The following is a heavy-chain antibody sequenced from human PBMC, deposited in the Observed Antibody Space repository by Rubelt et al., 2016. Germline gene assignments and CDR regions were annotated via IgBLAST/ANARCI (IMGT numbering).Heavy chain of an antibody. CDR2: IYYSGST. V-gene: IGHV4-39*01. Sequence: QLQLQESGPGLVKPSETLALTCTVSGGTISSSSYYWGWIRQPPGKGLEWIGSIYYSGSTYYNPSLKSCVTISVDTAKNQFSLKLSSVTAADTAVYYWSRHEDYYDSSGYYEGFDYWGQGTLVTVSS. CDR3: SRHEDYYDSSGYYEGFDY. CDR1: GGTISSSSYY. D-gene: IGHD3-22*01. J-gene: IGHJ4*02.